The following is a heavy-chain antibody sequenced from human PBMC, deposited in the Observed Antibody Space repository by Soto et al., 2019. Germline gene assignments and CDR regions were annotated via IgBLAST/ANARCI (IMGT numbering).Heavy chain of an antibody. CDR2: IYPDDSDT. V-gene: IGHV5-51*01. CDR3: ARHPRGYSYDYYYYGMDV. CDR1: GYTFTAHW. D-gene: IGHD5-18*01. J-gene: IGHJ6*02. Sequence: GESLKISCKGSGYTFTAHWIAWLRQMPGKRLEWMGLIYPDDSDTRYSPSFQGQVTISADKSISTAYLQWSSLKASDTAMYYCARHPRGYSYDYYYYGMDVWGQGTTVTVSS.